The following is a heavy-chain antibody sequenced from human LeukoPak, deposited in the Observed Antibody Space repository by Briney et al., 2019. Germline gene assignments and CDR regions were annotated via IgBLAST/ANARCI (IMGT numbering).Heavy chain of an antibody. V-gene: IGHV3-21*01. CDR2: ISSSSRYI. Sequence: GGSLRLSCAASGFTFSSYSMNWVRQAPGKGLEWVSSISSSSRYIHYADSVKGRFTISRDNAKNSLYLQMNSLRAEDTAVYYCARGQYCGGDCFYFDYWGQGTLVTVSS. CDR3: ARGQYCGGDCFYFDY. D-gene: IGHD2-21*01. J-gene: IGHJ4*02. CDR1: GFTFSSYS.